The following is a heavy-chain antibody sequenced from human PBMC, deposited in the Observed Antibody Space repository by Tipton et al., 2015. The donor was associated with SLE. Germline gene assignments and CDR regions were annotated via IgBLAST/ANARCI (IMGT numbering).Heavy chain of an antibody. J-gene: IGHJ5*01. V-gene: IGHV4-39*07. D-gene: IGHD2-15*01. Sequence: TLSLTCTVSGGSISSSSYYWGWIRQPPGKGLEWIGSIYYSGSTYYNPSLKRRVAISVDTSRNQFSLKLNSLTTADTAVYYCARDFRNVGRFDSWGQGTLVTVSS. CDR3: ARDFRNVGRFDS. CDR2: IYYSGST. CDR1: GGSISSSSYY.